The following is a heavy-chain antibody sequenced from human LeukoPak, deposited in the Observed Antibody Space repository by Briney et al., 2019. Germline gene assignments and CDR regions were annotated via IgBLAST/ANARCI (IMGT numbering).Heavy chain of an antibody. J-gene: IGHJ6*03. CDR3: ARGDSDFWSGYYSGYYYYYYMDV. D-gene: IGHD3-3*01. CDR2: INPNRGGT. CDR1: GYTFTGYY. Sequence: ASVKVSCKASGYTFTGYYMHWVRQAPGQGLGGMGWINPNRGGTNYAQKFQGRVTMTRDTSISTAYMELSRLRSDDTAVYYCARGDSDFWSGYYSGYYYYYYMDVWGKGTTVTVSS. V-gene: IGHV1-2*02.